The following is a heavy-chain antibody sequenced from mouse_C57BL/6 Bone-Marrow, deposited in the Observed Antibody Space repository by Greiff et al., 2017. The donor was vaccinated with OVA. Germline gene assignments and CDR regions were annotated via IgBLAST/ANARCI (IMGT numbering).Heavy chain of an antibody. V-gene: IGHV1-69*01. D-gene: IGHD2-1*01. CDR3: ARCCGVYYGTPYAMDY. Sequence: QVQLQQSGAELVMPGASVKLSCKASGYTFTSYWMHWVKQRPGQGLEWIGEIDPSDSYTNYNQKFKGKSTLTVDKSSSTAYMQLSSLTSEDSAVYYCARCCGVYYGTPYAMDYWGQGTSVTVSS. J-gene: IGHJ4*01. CDR1: GYTFTSYW. CDR2: IDPSDSYT.